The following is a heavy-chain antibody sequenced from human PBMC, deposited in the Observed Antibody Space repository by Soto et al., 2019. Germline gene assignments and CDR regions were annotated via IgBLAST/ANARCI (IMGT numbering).Heavy chain of an antibody. CDR1: GFTFSSYW. V-gene: IGHV3-7*01. D-gene: IGHD2-2*02. J-gene: IGHJ6*02. CDR3: ARDIVVVPAAILGYSYGYIYYGMDV. CDR2: IKQDGSEK. Sequence: HPGGSLRLSCAASGFTFSSYWMSWVRQAPGKGLEWVANIKQDGSEKYYADSVKGRFTISRDNAKNSLYLQMNSLRAEDTAVYYCARDIVVVPAAILGYSYGYIYYGMDVWGQGTTVTVSS.